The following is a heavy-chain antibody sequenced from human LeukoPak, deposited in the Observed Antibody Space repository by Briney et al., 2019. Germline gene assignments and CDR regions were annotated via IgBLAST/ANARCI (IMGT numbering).Heavy chain of an antibody. Sequence: ASVKVSCKASGYTFTGYYMHWVRQAPGQGLEWMGWINPNSGGTNYAQKFQGRVTMTRDTSSSTAYMELSRLRSDDTAVYYCARGFVVVPPLIAAAGPSVLFDYWGQGTLVTVSS. J-gene: IGHJ4*02. D-gene: IGHD6-13*01. CDR1: GYTFTGYY. CDR2: INPNSGGT. CDR3: ARGFVVVPPLIAAAGPSVLFDY. V-gene: IGHV1-2*02.